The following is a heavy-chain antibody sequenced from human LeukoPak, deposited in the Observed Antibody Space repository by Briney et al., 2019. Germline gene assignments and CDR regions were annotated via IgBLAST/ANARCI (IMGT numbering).Heavy chain of an antibody. D-gene: IGHD3-9*01. J-gene: IGHJ6*03. CDR2: IYYSGST. Sequence: PSETLSLTCTVSGGSISSSTYYWGWIRQPPGKGLEWIGSIYYSGSTYYNPSLKSRVTISVDTSKNQFSLKLSSVTAADTAVYYCAGRRLRYFDWLEGDYYYYYMDVWGKGTTVTISS. CDR3: AGRRLRYFDWLEGDYYYYYMDV. V-gene: IGHV4-39*07. CDR1: GGSISSSTYY.